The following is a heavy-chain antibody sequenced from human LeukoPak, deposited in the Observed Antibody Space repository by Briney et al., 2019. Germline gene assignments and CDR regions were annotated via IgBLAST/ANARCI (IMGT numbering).Heavy chain of an antibody. Sequence: PGGSLRLSCAASGFTVSSNYMSWVRQAPGRGLEWVANINLDGSESYYVDSAKGRFTISRDNAKNSLYLQMNSLRAEDTTVYYCATRGNYFDYWGQGTLVTVSS. J-gene: IGHJ4*02. V-gene: IGHV3-7*01. CDR1: GFTVSSNY. D-gene: IGHD2/OR15-2a*01. CDR3: ATRGNYFDY. CDR2: INLDGSES.